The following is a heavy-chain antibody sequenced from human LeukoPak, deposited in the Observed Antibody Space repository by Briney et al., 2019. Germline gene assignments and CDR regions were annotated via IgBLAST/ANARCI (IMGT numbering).Heavy chain of an antibody. V-gene: IGHV3-21*01. Sequence: PGGSLRLSCAASGFTFSSYSMNWVRQAPGKGLEWVSSITSSSSHIYYADSVKGRFTISRDNAKNSLYLQMNSLRAEDTAVYYCARDGYSYGYLSVGKGNAFDIWGQGTMVTVSS. D-gene: IGHD5-18*01. CDR3: ARDGYSYGYLSVGKGNAFDI. CDR2: ITSSSSHI. CDR1: GFTFSSYS. J-gene: IGHJ3*02.